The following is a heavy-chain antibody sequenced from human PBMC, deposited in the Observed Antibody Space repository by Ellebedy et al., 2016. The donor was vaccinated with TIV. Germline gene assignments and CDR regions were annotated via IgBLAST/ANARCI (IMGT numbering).Heavy chain of an antibody. Sequence: SETLSLTXTVSGGSITSYYWTWIRQPAGKGLEWIGRSGSTNYNPSLKSRVTMSVDTSKNQFSLKLSSVTAADTAVYYCAREGLAGINYMDVWGKGTTVTVSS. J-gene: IGHJ6*03. CDR1: GGSITSYY. CDR3: AREGLAGINYMDV. V-gene: IGHV4-4*07. D-gene: IGHD1-14*01. CDR2: SGST.